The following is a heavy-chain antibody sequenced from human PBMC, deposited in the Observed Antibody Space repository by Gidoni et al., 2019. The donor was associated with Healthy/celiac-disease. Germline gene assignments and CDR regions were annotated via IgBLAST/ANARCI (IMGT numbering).Heavy chain of an antibody. CDR1: GFTFRSYG. Sequence: QVQLVESGGGVVQPGRSLRLSCAASGFTFRSYGMHWVLQAPGKGLEWVAVISYDGSNKYYADSVKGRFTISRDNSKNTLYLQMNSLRAEDTAVYYCAKIVAVHYYYGMDVWGQGTTVTVSS. CDR3: AKIVAVHYYYGMDV. V-gene: IGHV3-30*18. J-gene: IGHJ6*02. CDR2: ISYDGSNK. D-gene: IGHD6-19*01.